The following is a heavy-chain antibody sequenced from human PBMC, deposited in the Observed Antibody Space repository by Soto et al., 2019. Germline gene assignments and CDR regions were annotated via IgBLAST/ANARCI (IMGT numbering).Heavy chain of an antibody. J-gene: IGHJ4*02. V-gene: IGHV3-30-3*01. CDR2: ISYDGSNK. Sequence: SLRLSCAASGFTFSSYAMHWVRQAPGKGLEWVAVISYDGSNKYYADSVKGRFTISRDNSKNTLYLQMNSLRAEDTAVYYCARGGYYDFWSGYYDCYFDYWGQGTLVTVSS. D-gene: IGHD3-3*01. CDR1: GFTFSSYA. CDR3: ARGGYYDFWSGYYDCYFDY.